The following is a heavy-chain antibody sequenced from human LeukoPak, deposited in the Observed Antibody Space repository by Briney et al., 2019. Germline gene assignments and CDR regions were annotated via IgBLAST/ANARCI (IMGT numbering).Heavy chain of an antibody. J-gene: IGHJ6*03. CDR1: GGSISSYY. V-gene: IGHV4-4*07. CDR2: IHTSGST. CDR3: ARGADIVVVPAYDYYYMDV. Sequence: SETLSLTCTVSGGSISSYYWSWIRQPAGKGLEWIGRIHTSGSTNYNPSLKSRVTMSVDTSKNQFSLKLSSVTAADTAVYYCARGADIVVVPAYDYYYMDVWGKGTTVTVSS. D-gene: IGHD2-2*01.